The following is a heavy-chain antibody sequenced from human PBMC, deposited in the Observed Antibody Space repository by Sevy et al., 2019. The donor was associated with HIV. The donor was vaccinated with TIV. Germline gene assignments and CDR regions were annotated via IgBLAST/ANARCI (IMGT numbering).Heavy chain of an antibody. CDR1: GFSVSSNY. D-gene: IGHD3-16*01. CDR3: AREDIVLGEDNYYGMDV. J-gene: IGHJ6*02. CDR2: LYSGGRI. V-gene: IGHV3-53*01. Sequence: GGSLRLSCAASGFSVSSNYMSWVRQAPGKGPEWVSVLYSGGRISYADSVQGRFTISRDNSKNTQYLQMNSLRAEDTAVYYHAREDIVLGEDNYYGMDVWGQGTTVTVSS.